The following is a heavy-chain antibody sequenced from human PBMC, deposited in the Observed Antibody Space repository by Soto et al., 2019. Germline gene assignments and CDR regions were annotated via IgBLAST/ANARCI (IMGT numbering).Heavy chain of an antibody. D-gene: IGHD6-19*01. Sequence: GESLKISCKGSGYSFTSYWIGWVRQMPGKGLEWMGIIYPGDSDTRYSPSFQGQVTISADTSITTAYLQWTSLKASDTAMYYCARSRRGAYSSGWYSPSGYYNYGIDVWGQGTKVTVSS. CDR1: GYSFTSYW. CDR2: IYPGDSDT. J-gene: IGHJ6*02. V-gene: IGHV5-51*01. CDR3: ARSRRGAYSSGWYSPSGYYNYGIDV.